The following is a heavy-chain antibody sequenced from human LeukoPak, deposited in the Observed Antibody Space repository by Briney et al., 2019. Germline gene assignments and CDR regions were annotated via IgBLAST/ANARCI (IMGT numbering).Heavy chain of an antibody. CDR2: IQSGDTT. Sequence: AGRSLRLSCAASGFAVDNYYMSWVRQAPGKGLEWISIIQSGDTTFYADSVQGRFTISRDNSKNTLYLQMSSLRAEDTAVYYCTRSGYSGYDSFDYWGQGTLVTVSS. V-gene: IGHV3-66*02. J-gene: IGHJ4*02. CDR1: GFAVDNYY. D-gene: IGHD5-12*01. CDR3: TRSGYSGYDSFDY.